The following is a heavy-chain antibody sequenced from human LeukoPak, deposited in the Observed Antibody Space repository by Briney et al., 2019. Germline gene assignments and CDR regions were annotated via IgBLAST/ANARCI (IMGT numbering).Heavy chain of an antibody. D-gene: IGHD3-10*01. CDR2: ISGSGGST. CDR3: ARASAKSDSIDY. Sequence: GGSLRLSCAASGFTFSSYAMSWVRQAPGKGLEWVSGISGSGGSTYYADSVKGRFTISRDSSKNTLYLQMNSLRAEDTAVYYCARASAKSDSIDYWGQGTLVTVSS. V-gene: IGHV3-23*01. J-gene: IGHJ4*02. CDR1: GFTFSSYA.